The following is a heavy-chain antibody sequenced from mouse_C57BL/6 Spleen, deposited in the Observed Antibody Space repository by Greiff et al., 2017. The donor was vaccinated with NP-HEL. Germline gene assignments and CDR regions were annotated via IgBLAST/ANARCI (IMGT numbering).Heavy chain of an antibody. CDR1: GYTFTSSW. CDR3: ANSTMMVTDYWYFDV. Sequence: QVQLQQPGAELVKPGASVKLSCKASGYTFTSSWMHWVKQRPGQGLEWIGMIHPNSGSTNYNEKFKSKATLTVDKSSSTAYMQLSSLTSEDSAVYCCANSTMMVTDYWYFDVRGKGTTVTVSS. CDR2: IHPNSGST. V-gene: IGHV1-64*01. J-gene: IGHJ1*03. D-gene: IGHD2-3*01.